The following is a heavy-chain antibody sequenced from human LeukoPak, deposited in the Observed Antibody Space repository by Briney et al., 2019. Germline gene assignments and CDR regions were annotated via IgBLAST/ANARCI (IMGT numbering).Heavy chain of an antibody. CDR3: ARPDYGDYRKFDY. Sequence: GGSLRLSCAASGFTFSDYYMSWIRQAPGKGLEWVSYISSSGSTIYYADSVKGRFTISWDNAKNSLYLQMDSLRAEDTAVYYCARPDYGDYRKFDYWGQGTLVTVSS. J-gene: IGHJ4*02. V-gene: IGHV3-11*01. D-gene: IGHD4-17*01. CDR1: GFTFSDYY. CDR2: ISSSGSTI.